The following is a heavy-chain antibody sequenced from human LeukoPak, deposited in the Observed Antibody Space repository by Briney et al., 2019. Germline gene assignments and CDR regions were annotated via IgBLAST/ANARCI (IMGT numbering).Heavy chain of an antibody. CDR3: VRGDWHVDY. D-gene: IGHD2-21*01. CDR1: GFNFSDSR. Sequence: GGSLRLSCTTSGFNFSDSRTTWVRQAPGKGLEWVANINRDGTEKRFLASVEGRFTISRDNAKNSLDLQMRSLRPQDTAVYFCVRGDWHVDYRGQGILVTVSP. CDR2: INRDGTEK. J-gene: IGHJ4*02. V-gene: IGHV3-7*04.